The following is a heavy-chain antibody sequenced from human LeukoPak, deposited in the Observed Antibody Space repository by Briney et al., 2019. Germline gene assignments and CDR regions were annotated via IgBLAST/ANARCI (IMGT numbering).Heavy chain of an antibody. CDR1: GGTFTTFT. CDR2: LIPNYGTV. V-gene: IGHV1-69*05. Sequence: SVKVSCKASGGTFTTFTISWVRQAPGQGLEWMGGLIPNYGTVNYAQKFQGSVTITTDESTRTAYLELSSLRSEDTAVYYCATLSPSIYYYSYYFDSWGQGTLVTVSS. D-gene: IGHD3-22*01. J-gene: IGHJ4*02. CDR3: ATLSPSIYYYSYYFDS.